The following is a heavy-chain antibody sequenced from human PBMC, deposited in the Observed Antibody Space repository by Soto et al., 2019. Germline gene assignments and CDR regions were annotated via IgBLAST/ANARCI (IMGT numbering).Heavy chain of an antibody. CDR2: TYYRSKWYY. V-gene: IGHV6-1*01. D-gene: IGHD1-1*01. Sequence: QVQLQQSGPGLVKPSQTLSLTCAISGTSVSSNTAAWNWIRQSPSRGLEWLGRTYYRSKWYYDYAASVKSRITINPDTSKNQLSLQLNSVTPEDTAVYYCAGIAWSDVSAWGQGTLVTVSS. CDR3: AGIAWSDVSA. J-gene: IGHJ4*02. CDR1: GTSVSSNTAA.